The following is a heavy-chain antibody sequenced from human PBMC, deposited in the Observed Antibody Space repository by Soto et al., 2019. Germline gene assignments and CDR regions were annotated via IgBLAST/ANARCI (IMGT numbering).Heavy chain of an antibody. J-gene: IGHJ4*01. D-gene: IGHD4-4*01. V-gene: IGHV1-18*01. CDR2: ISAYNGNT. Sequence: QVQLVQSGAEVKKPGASVKVSCKASGYTFASYAISWMRQAPGQGLEWMGRISAYNGNTNYAQILLIGVTTTSATTTKTANMELRSLRPDEAAMYWCARNPTPPDGWSRGILVTV. CDR3: ARNPTPPDG. CDR1: GYTFASYA.